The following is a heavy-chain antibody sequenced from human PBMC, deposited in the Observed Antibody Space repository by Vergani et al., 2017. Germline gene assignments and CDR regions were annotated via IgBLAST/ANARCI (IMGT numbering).Heavy chain of an antibody. CDR1: AFTFSSYS. Sequence: EVQLVESGGGLVKPGGSLRLSCAASAFTFSSYSMNWVRQAPGKGLEWVSSISSSSSYIYYADSVKGRFTISRDNAKNSLYLQMNSLRAEDTAVYYCARLAGYSSGWSDYWGQGTLVTVSS. V-gene: IGHV3-21*01. CDR3: ARLAGYSSGWSDY. D-gene: IGHD6-19*01. CDR2: ISSSSSYI. J-gene: IGHJ4*02.